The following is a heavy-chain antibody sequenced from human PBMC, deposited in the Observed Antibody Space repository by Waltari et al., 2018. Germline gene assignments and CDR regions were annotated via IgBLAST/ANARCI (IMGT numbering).Heavy chain of an antibody. CDR1: NGSILSPS. Sequence: QEQLQESGPGLVRPSETLSLTCSVSNGSILSPSWTWIRQPPGKGLEWIGYIDDSGITDYSPSLKSRVTLSVDMSKNQFSLRLSSVTAADTAVYFCARGRNWFDRWGQGTLVTVSS. V-gene: IGHV4-59*11. J-gene: IGHJ5*02. CDR3: ARGRNWFDR. CDR2: IDDSGIT.